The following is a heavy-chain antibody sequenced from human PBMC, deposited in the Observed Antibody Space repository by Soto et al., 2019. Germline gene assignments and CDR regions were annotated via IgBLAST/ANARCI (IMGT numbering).Heavy chain of an antibody. CDR2: IIPIFGTV. CDR3: ARANTAYYYYYGMDV. CDR1: GGTFSSYA. Sequence: SVKVSCKASGGTFSSYAISWVRQAPGQGLEWMGGIIPIFGTVNYAQKFQGRVTITADESTSTAYMELSSLRSEDTAVYYCARANTAYYYYYGMDVWGQGTTVTVSS. D-gene: IGHD5-18*01. J-gene: IGHJ6*02. V-gene: IGHV1-69*13.